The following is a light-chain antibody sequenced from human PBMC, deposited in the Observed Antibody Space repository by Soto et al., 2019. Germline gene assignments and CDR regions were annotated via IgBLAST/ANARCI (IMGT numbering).Light chain of an antibody. J-gene: IGKJ1*01. V-gene: IGKV3-15*01. Sequence: EIVMTQSPATLSVSPGERATLSGRASQSVRRKLAWYPQKPGQAPRLLIYEASTSAPGVPARFSGSWSGTEFTPTISILQSEDFAVYSCQHYNNSSACGQGAKVEIE. CDR2: EAS. CDR3: QHYNNSSA. CDR1: QSVRRK.